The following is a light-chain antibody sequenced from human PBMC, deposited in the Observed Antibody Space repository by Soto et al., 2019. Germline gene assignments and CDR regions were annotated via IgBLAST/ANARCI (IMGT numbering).Light chain of an antibody. CDR2: AAS. J-gene: IGKJ4*01. CDR1: QTISNY. Sequence: DLQMTQSPSSLSASVGDRVTITCRASQTISNYLNWYQQKPGKAPKFLIYAASSLQSGVPSRFSGSGSGTDFTLTISSLQPEDFATYYCQQSYSTPPLTFGGGTKVEIK. V-gene: IGKV1-39*01. CDR3: QQSYSTPPLT.